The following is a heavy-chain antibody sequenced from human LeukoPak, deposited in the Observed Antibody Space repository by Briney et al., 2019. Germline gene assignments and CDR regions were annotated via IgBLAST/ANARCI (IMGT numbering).Heavy chain of an antibody. CDR2: ISSNGGST. D-gene: IGHD2-15*01. CDR1: GFTFSSYA. J-gene: IGHJ3*02. CDR3: VKNIVVVVAAPVGAFDI. Sequence: GGSLGLSCSASGFTFSSYAMHWVRQAPGKGLEYVSAISSNGGSTYYADSVKGRFTISRDNSKNTLYLQMSSLRAEDTAVYYCVKNIVVVVAAPVGAFDIWGQGTMVTVSS. V-gene: IGHV3-64D*09.